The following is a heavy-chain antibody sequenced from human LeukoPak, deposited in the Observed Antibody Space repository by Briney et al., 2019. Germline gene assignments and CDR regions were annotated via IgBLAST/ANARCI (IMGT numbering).Heavy chain of an antibody. V-gene: IGHV3-7*01. CDR1: GLTFSSAG. CDR2: IKQDGSEK. D-gene: IGHD5-18*01. J-gene: IGHJ4*02. Sequence: GRSLRLSCAAAGLTFSSAGMSSLRQAPGKGLEWVANIKQDGSEKYYVDSVKGRFTISRDNAKSSLYLQMNSLRDEDTAVYHCARDRRGYSFFWGRGTLVTVSS. CDR3: ARDRRGYSFF.